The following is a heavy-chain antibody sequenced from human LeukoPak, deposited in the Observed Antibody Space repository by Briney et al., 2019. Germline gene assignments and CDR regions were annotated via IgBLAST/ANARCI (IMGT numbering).Heavy chain of an antibody. Sequence: PGGSLRLSCAASGFTFSSYSMNWVRQAPGKGLEWVSYISSSSSTIYYADSVKGRFTISRDNAKNSLYLQMNSLRDEDTAVYYCARDQIQAGYYYGMDVWGQGTTVTVSS. CDR1: GFTFSSYS. V-gene: IGHV3-48*02. J-gene: IGHJ6*02. CDR3: ARDQIQAGYYYGMDV. CDR2: ISSSSSTI.